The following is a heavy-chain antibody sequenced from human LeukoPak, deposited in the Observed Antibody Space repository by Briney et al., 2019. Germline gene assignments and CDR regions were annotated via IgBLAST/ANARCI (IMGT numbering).Heavy chain of an antibody. CDR1: GYTFTSYY. CDR2: INPSGGST. D-gene: IGHD4-23*01. J-gene: IGHJ6*03. Sequence: ASVKVSCKASGYTFTSYYMHWVRQAPGQGLEWMGIINPSGGSTNYAQKFQGRVTITADESTSTAYMELSSLRSEDTAVYYCAREDYGGLYYMDVWGKGTTVTISS. CDR3: AREDYGGLYYMDV. V-gene: IGHV1-46*01.